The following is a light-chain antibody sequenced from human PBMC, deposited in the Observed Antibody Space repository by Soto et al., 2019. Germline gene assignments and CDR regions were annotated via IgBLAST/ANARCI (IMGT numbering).Light chain of an antibody. Sequence: DIQRTHSPYSLSASLGYRLSITCRASQGISNWLAWYQQKPGRAPKLLIYAASSLQSGVSSRFSGSGSGTDFTLTISSLQPEDFATYYCQQGNSFPFTVGPGTKVDIK. CDR1: QGISNW. J-gene: IGKJ3*01. CDR2: AAS. CDR3: QQGNSFPFT. V-gene: IGKV1D-12*01.